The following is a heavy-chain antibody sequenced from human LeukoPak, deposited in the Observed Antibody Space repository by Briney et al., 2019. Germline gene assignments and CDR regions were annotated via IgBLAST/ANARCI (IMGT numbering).Heavy chain of an antibody. J-gene: IGHJ6*03. CDR2: ISSSSSYI. V-gene: IGHV3-21*04. CDR1: GFTFSSYS. CDR3: ARLGFYYYYMDV. Sequence: GGSLRLSCAASGFTFSSYSMNWVRQAPGKGLEWVSSISSSSSYIYYADSVKGRFTISRDNAKNSLYLQMNSLRAEDTAVYYCARLGFYYYYMDVWGKGTTVTISS.